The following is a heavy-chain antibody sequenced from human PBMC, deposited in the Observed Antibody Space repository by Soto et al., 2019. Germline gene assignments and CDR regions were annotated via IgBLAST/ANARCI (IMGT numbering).Heavy chain of an antibody. Sequence: QVQLVQSGVEVKKPGASVKVSCKASGYTFISHGITWVRQAPGQGLEWMGWNSGKNGNTNYAQELQGRVTLTTDTSTSTAYMELRSLRSDDTAVYYCARVSSSIVVVPDYGMDVWGQGTTVTVSS. V-gene: IGHV1-18*04. CDR2: NSGKNGNT. CDR3: ARVSSSIVVVPDYGMDV. D-gene: IGHD2-15*01. J-gene: IGHJ6*02. CDR1: GYTFISHG.